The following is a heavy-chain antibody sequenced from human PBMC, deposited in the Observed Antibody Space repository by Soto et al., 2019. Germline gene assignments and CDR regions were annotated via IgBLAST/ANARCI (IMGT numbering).Heavy chain of an antibody. V-gene: IGHV1-18*04. CDR1: GYTFTNYG. J-gene: IGHJ4*02. CDR3: ARGGGDYSSSRFSLYYFDY. D-gene: IGHD6-13*01. Sequence: ASVKVSCKASGYTFTNYGISWVRQAPGQRLEWMGWISAYNGHTNYAQKLQGRVTMTRDTSPSTAYMELRSLRSDATAVYYCARGGGDYSSSRFSLYYFDYWGLGTLVTVSS. CDR2: ISAYNGHT.